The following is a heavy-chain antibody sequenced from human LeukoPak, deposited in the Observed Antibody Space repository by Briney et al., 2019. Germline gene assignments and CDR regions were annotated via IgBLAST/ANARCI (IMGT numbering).Heavy chain of an antibody. D-gene: IGHD2-2*01. CDR3: ARSVRYGSSASCFVNWFDP. CDR1: GGSFCSYY. J-gene: IGHJ5*02. CDR2: IYASGGT. V-gene: IGHV4-4*07. Sequence: SETLSLTCTVSGGSFCSYYWSWILQPAGKGLEWIGRIYASGGTNYNPSLKSRLTISVDKSKNQFSLRLSSVTAADTAVYYCARSVRYGSSASCFVNWFDPWGQGTLVTVSS.